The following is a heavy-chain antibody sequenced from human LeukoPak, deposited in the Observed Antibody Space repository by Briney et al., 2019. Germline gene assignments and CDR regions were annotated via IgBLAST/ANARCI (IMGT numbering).Heavy chain of an antibody. D-gene: IGHD4-11*01. V-gene: IGHV4-59*08. J-gene: IGHJ5*02. CDR2: IYYSGST. CDR1: GGSISSYY. CDR3: ARLNHSNQTFDR. Sequence: SETLSLTCTVSGGSISSYYWSWIRQPPGKGLEWIGYIYYSGSTNYNPSLKSRVTISVDTSKNQFSLKLSSVTAADTAVYYCARLNHSNQTFDRWGQGTLVAVSS.